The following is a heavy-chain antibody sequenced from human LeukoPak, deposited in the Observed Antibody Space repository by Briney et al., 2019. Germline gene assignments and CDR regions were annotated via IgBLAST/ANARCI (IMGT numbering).Heavy chain of an antibody. V-gene: IGHV4-59*01. CDR1: AGSISSYY. CDR3: GRDCGGDCYQNAFDI. CDR2: IYYSGST. Sequence: SETLSLTCTVYAGSISSYYWSWIRQPPGEGLEWIGYIYYSGSTTYNPSLKSGVTIPVETPKNQFSLKLSSVTAADTAVYYCGRDCGGDCYQNAFDIWGQGTMVTVSS. D-gene: IGHD2-21*02. J-gene: IGHJ3*02.